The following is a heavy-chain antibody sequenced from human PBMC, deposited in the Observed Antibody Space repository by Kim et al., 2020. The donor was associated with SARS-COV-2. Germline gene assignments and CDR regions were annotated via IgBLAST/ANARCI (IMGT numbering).Heavy chain of an antibody. CDR1: GYTFTNYH. CDR3: ARGPLTRRRSGMVVVLTPPHYQFLMDV. J-gene: IGHJ6*02. CDR2: MNPDSDKT. D-gene: IGHD3-22*01. V-gene: IGHV1-8*01. Sequence: ASVKVSCKASGYTFTNYHINWVRQATGQGLEWMGWMNPDSDKTGYAQKFQGRVTMTRNTSISTVYMELSSLRSEDTAVYFCARGPLTRRRSGMVVVLTPPHYQFLMDVWGQGTTVTVSS.